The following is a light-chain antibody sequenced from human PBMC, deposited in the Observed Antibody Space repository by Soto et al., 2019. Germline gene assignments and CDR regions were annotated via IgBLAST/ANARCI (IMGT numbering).Light chain of an antibody. CDR3: RSFTRSNTWV. CDR2: EVS. CDR1: SSDVGGHNY. J-gene: IGLJ3*02. V-gene: IGLV2-14*01. Sequence: QSALTQPASVSGSPGQSITISCTGTSSDVGGHNYVSWYQQQHAGKAPKLMIYEVSNRPSGVSNRFSGSKSANTDSLTISGLQAEDEADYYCRSFTRSNTWVFGGGTKLTVL.